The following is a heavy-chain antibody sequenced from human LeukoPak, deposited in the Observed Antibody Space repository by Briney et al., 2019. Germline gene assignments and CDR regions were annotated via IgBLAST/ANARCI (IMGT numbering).Heavy chain of an antibody. CDR2: ISESGDKT. CDR3: AKDRDGGSHTRPKGFDY. Sequence: GGSLRLSCAASGFTFSTYAMNWVRQAPGEGLEWVSAISESGDKTYYADSVKGRLTISRDNSKNTLYLQMNYLGVADTAIYYCAKDRDGGSHTRPKGFDYWGQGTLVTVSS. J-gene: IGHJ4*02. CDR1: GFTFSTYA. V-gene: IGHV3-23*01. D-gene: IGHD3-16*01.